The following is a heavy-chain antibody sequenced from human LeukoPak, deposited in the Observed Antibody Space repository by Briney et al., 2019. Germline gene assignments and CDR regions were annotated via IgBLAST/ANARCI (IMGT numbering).Heavy chain of an antibody. CDR3: ARPSRYCSSTSCYEVNYYYMDV. J-gene: IGHJ6*03. CDR2: ISGSGGST. CDR1: GFTFSSYA. D-gene: IGHD2-2*01. V-gene: IGHV3-23*01. Sequence: GGSLRLSCAASGFTFSSYAMSWVRQAPGKGLEWVSAISGSGGSTYYADSVKGRFTISRDNSKNTLYLQMNSLRAEDTAVYYCARPSRYCSSTSCYEVNYYYMDVWGKGTTVTVSS.